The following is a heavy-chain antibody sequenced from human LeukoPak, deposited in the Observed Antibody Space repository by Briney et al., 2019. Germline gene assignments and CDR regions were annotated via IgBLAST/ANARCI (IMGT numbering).Heavy chain of an antibody. CDR1: GGSISSSTW. V-gene: IGHV4-4*02. CDR2: IFHSGST. Sequence: SGTLSLTCAVSGGSISSSTWWTWVRQPPGKGLEWIGEIFHSGSTNYNPSLKSRVKMSVDTSKSDFSLQLTSVTAADTALYYCARHTGYQGDLDYFDSWGQGTLVTVSS. CDR3: ARHTGYQGDLDYFDS. D-gene: IGHD2-21*02. J-gene: IGHJ4*02.